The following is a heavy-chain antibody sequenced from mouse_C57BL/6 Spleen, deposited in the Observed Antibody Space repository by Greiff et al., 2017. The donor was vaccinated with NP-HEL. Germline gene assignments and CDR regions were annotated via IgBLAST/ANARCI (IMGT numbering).Heavy chain of an antibody. CDR3: AQCGSSYDDYFDY. D-gene: IGHD1-1*01. CDR1: GYTFTSYW. CDR2: INPSSGYT. J-gene: IGHJ2*01. V-gene: IGHV1-7*01. Sequence: VQLQQSGAELAKPGASVKLSCKASGYTFTSYWMHWVKQRPGQGLEWIGYINPSSGYTKYNQKFKDKATLTADKSSSTAYMQLSSLTYEDSAVYYCAQCGSSYDDYFDYWGQGTTLTVSS.